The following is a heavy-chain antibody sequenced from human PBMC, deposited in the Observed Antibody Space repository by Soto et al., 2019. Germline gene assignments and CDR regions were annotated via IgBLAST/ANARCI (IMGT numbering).Heavy chain of an antibody. D-gene: IGHD3-3*01. CDR1: GFTFSSYG. CDR2: IWYDGSNQ. J-gene: IGHJ6*02. V-gene: IGHV3-33*01. CDR3: ARETPPDFWSGITYYYGLDV. Sequence: QVQLVESGGGVVQPGRSLRLSCAASGFTFSSYGMHWVRQAPGKGLEWVAVIWYDGSNQYYADSVKGRFTISRDNSRNTLYVQMNSLRAEDTAVYYCARETPPDFWSGITYYYGLDVWGRGTTVTVSS.